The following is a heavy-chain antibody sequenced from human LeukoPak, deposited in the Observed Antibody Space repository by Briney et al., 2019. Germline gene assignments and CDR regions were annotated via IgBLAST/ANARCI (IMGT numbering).Heavy chain of an antibody. D-gene: IGHD5-18*01. CDR2: IYSGGST. V-gene: IGHV3-53*05. CDR3: ALRTAMDHGHAFDI. CDR1: GFTVSSNY. J-gene: IGHJ3*02. Sequence: GGSLRLSCAASGFTVSSNYMSWVRQAPGRGLEWVSVIYSGGSTYYADSVKGRLTISRDNSKNTLYLQMNSLRAEDTAVYYCALRTAMDHGHAFDIWGQGTMVTVSS.